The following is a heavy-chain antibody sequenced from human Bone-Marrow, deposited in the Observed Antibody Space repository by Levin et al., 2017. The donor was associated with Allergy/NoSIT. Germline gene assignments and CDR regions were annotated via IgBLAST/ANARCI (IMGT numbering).Heavy chain of an antibody. D-gene: IGHD3-3*01. CDR3: ARFWSGFDY. Sequence: SQTLSLTCSFSGDSISTHKWTWIRQPPGKGLEWIGYIYYSGGAYYNPSLESRVTISIDTSKGQFFLRLTSVTAADTAVYFCARFWSGFDYWSQGTLVTVSS. J-gene: IGHJ4*02. V-gene: IGHV4-59*11. CDR1: GDSISTHK. CDR2: IYYSGGA.